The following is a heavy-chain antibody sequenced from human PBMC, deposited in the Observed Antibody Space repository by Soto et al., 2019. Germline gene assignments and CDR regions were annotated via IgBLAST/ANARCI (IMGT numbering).Heavy chain of an antibody. V-gene: IGHV4-59*01. CDR1: GGSISRYY. CDR2: IHYSGST. D-gene: IGHD6-19*01. J-gene: IGHJ4*02. CDR3: ARDSGWAYSLDY. Sequence: SATLSLTCTVSGGSISRYYWTWIRQAPGKGLECIGYIHYSGSTTYNPSLKSRVTMSVDTSKNQFSLRLTSVTRADTAVYYCARDSGWAYSLDYWGQGALVTVSS.